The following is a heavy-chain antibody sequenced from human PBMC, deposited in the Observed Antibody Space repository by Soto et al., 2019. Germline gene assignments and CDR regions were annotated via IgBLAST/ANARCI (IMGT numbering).Heavy chain of an antibody. CDR3: AHRAIMTIFGLIIDNGVWFDP. CDR2: IYWDGDR. D-gene: IGHD3-3*01. J-gene: IGHJ5*02. Sequence: ESGPTLVKPTQTLTLTCTFSGFSLSTSGAAVGWIRQPPGRALEWLALIYWDGDRRYNPSLQSRLTIDKDTSRNQVALTLTSVDAADTATYYCAHRAIMTIFGLIIDNGVWFDPWGQGTLVIVSS. V-gene: IGHV2-5*02. CDR1: GFSLSTSGAA.